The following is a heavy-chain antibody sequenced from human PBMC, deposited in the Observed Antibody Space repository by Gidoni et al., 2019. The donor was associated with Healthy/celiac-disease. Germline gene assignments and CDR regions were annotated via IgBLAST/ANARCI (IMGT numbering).Heavy chain of an antibody. CDR3: ARAMMTTVTNWFDP. D-gene: IGHD4-17*01. CDR1: GGSISISNW. V-gene: IGHV4-4*02. J-gene: IGHJ5*02. CDR2: IFHSGRT. Sequence: VQLQESGPGLVKPSGTLSLTCAVPGGSISISNWWRWVRQPPGKGLEWIGEIFHSGRTNYNPSLKGRVTISVDKSKNQFSLKLSSVTAADTAVYYCARAMMTTVTNWFDPWGQGTLVTVSS.